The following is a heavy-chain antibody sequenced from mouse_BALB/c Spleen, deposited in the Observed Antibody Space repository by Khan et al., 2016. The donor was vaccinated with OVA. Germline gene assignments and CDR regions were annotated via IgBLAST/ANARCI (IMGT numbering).Heavy chain of an antibody. CDR3: ARLEDI. V-gene: IGHV2-9*02. J-gene: IGHJ2*01. Sequence: QVQLKVSGPGLVASSHSLSITCTVSGFSLTSYGLHLVRQPPGKGMERLGVIWAGGSTNYTSGLISRLNLSKDNYKSQVFLKMSSLQTDDTAMYYCARLEDIWGQGTTLTVSS. D-gene: IGHD1-3*01. CDR2: IWAGGST. CDR1: GFSLTSYG.